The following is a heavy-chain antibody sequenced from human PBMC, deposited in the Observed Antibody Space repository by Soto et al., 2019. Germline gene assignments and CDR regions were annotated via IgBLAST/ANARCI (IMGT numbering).Heavy chain of an antibody. Sequence: GGSLRLSCAASGFTFSSYAMSWVRQAPGKGLEWVSAISGSGGSTYYADSVKGRFTISRDNSKNTLYLQMNSLRAEDTAVYYCANGITIFGVVRVWGQGTLVTVSS. J-gene: IGHJ4*02. CDR1: GFTFSSYA. V-gene: IGHV3-23*01. D-gene: IGHD3-3*01. CDR2: ISGSGGST. CDR3: ANGITIFGVVRV.